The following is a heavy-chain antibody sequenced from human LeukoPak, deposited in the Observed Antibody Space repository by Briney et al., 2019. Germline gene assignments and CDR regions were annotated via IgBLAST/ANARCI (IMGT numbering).Heavy chain of an antibody. CDR3: AKPRGYSYALWFDP. J-gene: IGHJ5*02. V-gene: IGHV3-30*18. Sequence: GRSLRLSCAASGFTFSSYGMHWVRQAPGKGLEWVAVISYDGSNKYYADSVKGRFTISRDNSKNTLYLQMNSLRAEDTAVYYCAKPRGYSYALWFDPWGQGTLVTVSS. D-gene: IGHD5-18*01. CDR1: GFTFSSYG. CDR2: ISYDGSNK.